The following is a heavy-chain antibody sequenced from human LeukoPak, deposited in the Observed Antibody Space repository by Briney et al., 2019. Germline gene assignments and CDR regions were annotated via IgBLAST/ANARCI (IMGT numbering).Heavy chain of an antibody. J-gene: IGHJ4*02. CDR3: AKVNGSPYYFDSSGHFDY. CDR2: ISGRGGNS. V-gene: IGHV3-23*01. Sequence: PGGSLRLSCAASGFTFSSYAMSWVRQAPGKGLEWVSAISGRGGNSYYAESVKGRFSISRDTSENTLYLQMNSLRAEDTAVYHCAKVNGSPYYFDSSGHFDYWGQGTLVTVSS. D-gene: IGHD3-22*01. CDR1: GFTFSSYA.